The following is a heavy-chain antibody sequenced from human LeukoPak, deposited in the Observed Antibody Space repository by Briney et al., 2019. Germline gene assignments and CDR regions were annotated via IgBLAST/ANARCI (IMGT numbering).Heavy chain of an antibody. V-gene: IGHV1-18*01. CDR2: ISAYNGNT. CDR1: GYTFTSYG. CDR3: ARDSSVWYRWDHFDY. D-gene: IGHD6-19*01. J-gene: IGHJ4*02. Sequence: ASVKVSCKASGYTFTSYGISWVRQAPGQGLEWMGWISAYNGNTNYAQKLQGRVTMTTDTSTSTAYMELRSLRSDDTAVYYCARDSSVWYRWDHFDYWGQGTLVTVSS.